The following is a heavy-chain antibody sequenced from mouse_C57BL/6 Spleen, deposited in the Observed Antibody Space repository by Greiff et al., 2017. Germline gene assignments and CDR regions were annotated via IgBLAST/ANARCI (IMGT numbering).Heavy chain of an antibody. J-gene: IGHJ3*01. CDR3: ARHEETVVARGFAY. D-gene: IGHD1-1*01. CDR1: GYTFTEYT. CDR2: FYPGSGSI. V-gene: IGHV1-62-2*01. Sequence: QVHVKQSGAELVKPGASVKLSCKASGYTFTEYTIHWVKQRSGQGLEWIGWFYPGSGSIKYNEKFKDKVTLTADKSYITVYMELSRLTSEDSAVYFCARHEETVVARGFAYWGQGTLVTVSA.